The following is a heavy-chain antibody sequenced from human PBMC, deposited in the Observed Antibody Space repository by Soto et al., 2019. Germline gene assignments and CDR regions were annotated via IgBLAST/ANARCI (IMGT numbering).Heavy chain of an antibody. Sequence: QVRLVESGGGVVQPGRSLRLSCVASGFSFSSYGMHWVRQAPGKGLEWVAVISYDGNYKSYADSVKGRITISRDNSKKTQYLQMNSLRPEDTAVFYCAKDPVEMAPRTGYYGMDVWGQGTTVTVSS. D-gene: IGHD5-12*01. CDR1: GFSFSSYG. J-gene: IGHJ6*02. V-gene: IGHV3-30*18. CDR3: AKDPVEMAPRTGYYGMDV. CDR2: ISYDGNYK.